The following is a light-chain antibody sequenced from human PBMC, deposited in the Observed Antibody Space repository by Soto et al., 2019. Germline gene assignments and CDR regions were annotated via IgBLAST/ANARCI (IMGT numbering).Light chain of an antibody. CDR2: GNG. V-gene: IGLV1-40*01. CDR1: TSNIGAGSD. CDR3: QSYDNSLRGVV. J-gene: IGLJ2*01. Sequence: QSVLTQPPSVSGAPGQRVIISCTGSTSNIGAGSDVHWYQQIPGTAPKLLMYGNGNRPSGVPDRFSSSKSGTSASLAITGLQADDEADYYCQSYDNSLRGVVFGGGTKLTVL.